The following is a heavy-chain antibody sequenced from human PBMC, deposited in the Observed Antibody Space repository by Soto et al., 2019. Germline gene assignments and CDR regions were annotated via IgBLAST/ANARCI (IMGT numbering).Heavy chain of an antibody. CDR2: VNWNSVTT. V-gene: IGHV3-20*04. CDR3: ARGLDACDL. Sequence: EVQLVETGGGVVRPGGSLRLSCAASGFTFDHYGMTWVRQAPGRSLEWVAGVNWNSVTTGYGDAVKGRFTAHRDNAKNSLYLEMSSLRIEDTAIYYCARGLDACDLWGQGTWVTVSS. J-gene: IGHJ3*01. CDR1: GFTFDHYG.